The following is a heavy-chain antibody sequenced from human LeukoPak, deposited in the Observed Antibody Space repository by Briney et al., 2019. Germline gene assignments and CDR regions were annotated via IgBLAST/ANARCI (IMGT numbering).Heavy chain of an antibody. CDR1: GGSISSHY. D-gene: IGHD3-22*01. CDR3: ARYYDSSGYYYGYFDY. J-gene: IGHJ4*02. Sequence: SETLSLTCTVSGGSISSHYWSWIRQPPGKGLEWIGYIYYSGSTNYNPSLKSRVTISVDTSKNQFSLKLSSVTAADTAVYYCARYYDSSGYYYGYFDYWGQGTLVIVSS. CDR2: IYYSGST. V-gene: IGHV4-59*11.